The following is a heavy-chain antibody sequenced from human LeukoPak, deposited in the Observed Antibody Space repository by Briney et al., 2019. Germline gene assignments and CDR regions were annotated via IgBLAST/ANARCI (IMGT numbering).Heavy chain of an antibody. J-gene: IGHJ4*02. V-gene: IGHV3-21*01. CDR1: GFTFDSFS. Sequence: GGSLRLSCAASGFTFDSFSINWVRQAPGKGLEWVSSISTSSSYINYADSVKGRFTISRDNAKKSLYLQMNSLRAEDTAVYYCARVYQGVSLFDGIDYWGQGTLVTVSS. D-gene: IGHD3-10*01. CDR2: ISTSSSYI. CDR3: ARVYQGVSLFDGIDY.